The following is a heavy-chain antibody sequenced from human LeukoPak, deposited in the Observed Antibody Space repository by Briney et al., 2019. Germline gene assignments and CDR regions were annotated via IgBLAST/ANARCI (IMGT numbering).Heavy chain of an antibody. CDR3: ARGSTRAYDY. CDR2: INPNSGDT. V-gene: IGHV1-2*02. Sequence: ASVKVSCKASGYTLTDSSMHWVRQAPGQGLEWMGWINPNSGDTHYAQNFQGRVTMTKDTSISTAYMELSRLRSDDTAVYFCARGSTRAYDYWGQGTLVTVSS. CDR1: GYTLTDSS. D-gene: IGHD2-8*02. J-gene: IGHJ4*02.